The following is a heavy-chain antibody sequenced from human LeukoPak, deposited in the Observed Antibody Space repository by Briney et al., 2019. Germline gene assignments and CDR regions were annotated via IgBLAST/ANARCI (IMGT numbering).Heavy chain of an antibody. J-gene: IGHJ4*02. CDR3: ARGRDYYDSSGYYDY. V-gene: IGHV4-59*12. D-gene: IGHD3-22*01. CDR2: IYYSGST. Sequence: PSETLSLTCTVSGGSIRNYYWSWIRQPPGKGLEWIGSIYYSGSTYYNPSLKSRVTISVDTSKNQFSLKLGSVTAADTAVYYCARGRDYYDSSGYYDYWGQGTLVTVSS. CDR1: GGSIRNYY.